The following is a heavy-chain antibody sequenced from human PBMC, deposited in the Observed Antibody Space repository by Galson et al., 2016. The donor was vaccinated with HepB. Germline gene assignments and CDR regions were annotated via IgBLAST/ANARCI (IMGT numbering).Heavy chain of an antibody. V-gene: IGHV3-23*01. CDR1: GFTFKSYA. J-gene: IGHJ4*03. Sequence: SLRLSCAASGFTFKSYAMNWVRQAPGKGLEWVSAISATGGSAYYADSVKGRFTISRDNSKNTLYLQMNSLRPEDTAVYYCASVENFDYWGQGTTVTVSS. CDR2: ISATGGSA. CDR3: ASVENFDY. D-gene: IGHD5-24*01.